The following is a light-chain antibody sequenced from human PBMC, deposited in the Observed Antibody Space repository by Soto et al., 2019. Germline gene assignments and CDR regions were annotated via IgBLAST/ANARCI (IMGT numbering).Light chain of an antibody. V-gene: IGKV1-5*01. J-gene: IGKJ1*01. Sequence: DIQMTQSPSTLSASVGDRVTITCRASQSISGWLAWYQQKPGKAPELLIYAASTLQSGVPSRFSGSGSGTDFTLTISCLQSEDFATYCCQQYYSFPWTFGQGTKVDIK. CDR3: QQYYSFPWT. CDR2: AAS. CDR1: QSISGW.